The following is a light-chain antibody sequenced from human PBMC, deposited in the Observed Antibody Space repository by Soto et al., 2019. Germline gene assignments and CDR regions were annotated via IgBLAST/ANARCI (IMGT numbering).Light chain of an antibody. V-gene: IGLV7-46*01. J-gene: IGLJ2*01. CDR1: TGTVTSGHF. CDR3: LLSCGGPRV. Sequence: QAVVTQEPSLTVSPGGTVTLTCGSSTGTVTSGHFPYWFQQKPGQAPRTLIYETSNRHSWTPARFSGSLLGDKAALTLSGAQPEDEADYYCLLSCGGPRVFGGGTKVTVL. CDR2: ETS.